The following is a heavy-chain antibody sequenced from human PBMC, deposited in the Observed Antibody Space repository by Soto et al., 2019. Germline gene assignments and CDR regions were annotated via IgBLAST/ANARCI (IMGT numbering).Heavy chain of an antibody. Sequence: QVPLVQSGAEVKKPGASVKVSCKAPGYTFTSYDINWVRQATGQGLEWMGWMNPNSGNTGYAQKHQGRVTMTRNTSISTAYMELSSLRSEDTAVYYCAMISTVTTSYYFDYWGQGTLVTVSS. CDR2: MNPNSGNT. V-gene: IGHV1-8*01. J-gene: IGHJ4*02. D-gene: IGHD4-17*01. CDR3: AMISTVTTSYYFDY. CDR1: GYTFTSYD.